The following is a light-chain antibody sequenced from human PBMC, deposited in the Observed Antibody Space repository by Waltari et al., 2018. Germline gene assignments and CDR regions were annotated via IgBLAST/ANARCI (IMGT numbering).Light chain of an antibody. CDR2: DVN. J-gene: IGLJ3*02. CDR1: SSDVGTYDL. CDR3: CSFADSSASWV. V-gene: IGLV2-23*02. Sequence: QSALPQPASASGSPGQSITISCTGTSSDVGTYDLVSWYQQHPGKAPKLMIHDVNKRPSGVSPRFSGSKSGNTASLTISGLQAEDEADYYCCSFADSSASWVFGGGTKLTVL.